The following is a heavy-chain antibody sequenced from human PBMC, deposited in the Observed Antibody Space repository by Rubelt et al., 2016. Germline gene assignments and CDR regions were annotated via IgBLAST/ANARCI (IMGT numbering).Heavy chain of an antibody. V-gene: IGHV1-18*01. J-gene: IGHJ4*02. D-gene: IGHD1-7*01. CDR1: GYTFTSYG. CDR3: ARDLPPFRRYNWNFPLDY. CDR2: ISAYNGNT. Sequence: QVQLVQSGAEVKKPGASVKVSCKASGYTFTSYGISWVRQAPGQGLEWMGWISAYNGNTNYAQTLQGRVTMTTDTSTSTAYMELRSLRSDATAVYHCARDLPPFRRYNWNFPLDYWGQGTLVTVSS.